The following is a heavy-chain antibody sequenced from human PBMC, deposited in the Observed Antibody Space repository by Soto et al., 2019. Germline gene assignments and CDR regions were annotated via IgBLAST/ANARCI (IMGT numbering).Heavy chain of an antibody. CDR3: ARTAGYSSSSYYYYGMDV. J-gene: IGHJ6*02. Sequence: QVQLVESGGGLVKPGGSLRLSCAASGFTFSDYYMSWIRQAPGKGLEWVSYISSSGSTIYYADSVKGRCTISRDNAKNSLYLQMNGLRAEDTAVYYCARTAGYSSSSYYYYGMDVWGQGTTVTVSS. V-gene: IGHV3-11*01. D-gene: IGHD6-13*01. CDR1: GFTFSDYY. CDR2: ISSSGSTI.